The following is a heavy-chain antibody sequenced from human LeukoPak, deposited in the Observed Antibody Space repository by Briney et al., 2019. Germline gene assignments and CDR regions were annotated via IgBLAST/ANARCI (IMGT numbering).Heavy chain of an antibody. CDR2: ISSSSSYI. CDR3: AKAGSYGSGSRAFDY. V-gene: IGHV3-21*04. Sequence: GGPLRLSCAAYGFTFSSYSMNWFRQAPGKGLEWVSSISSSSSYIYYADSVKGRFTISRDNAKNSLYLQMNSLRAEDTAVYYCAKAGSYGSGSRAFDYWGQGTLVTVSS. J-gene: IGHJ4*02. D-gene: IGHD3-10*01. CDR1: GFTFSSYS.